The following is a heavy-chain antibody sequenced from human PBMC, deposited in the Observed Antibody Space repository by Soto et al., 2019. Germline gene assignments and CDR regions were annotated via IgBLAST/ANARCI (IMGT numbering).Heavy chain of an antibody. CDR1: GGSISSGGSY. J-gene: IGHJ6*02. Sequence: SETLSLTCTVSGGSISSGGSYLSWIRHHPGKGLEWIGYIFHSWSTYYNPSLKSRVTISVDTSKNQSSLKLSSVTAADTAVYYSARAQKPILRGLILKYYGVDVWGQGTTV. CDR3: ARAQKPILRGLILKYYGVDV. CDR2: IFHSWST. D-gene: IGHD3-10*01. V-gene: IGHV4-31*03.